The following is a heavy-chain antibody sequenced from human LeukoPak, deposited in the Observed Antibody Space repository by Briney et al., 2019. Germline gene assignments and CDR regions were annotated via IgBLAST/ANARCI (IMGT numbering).Heavy chain of an antibody. CDR1: GFAFPILA. J-gene: IGHJ4*02. CDR3: AKDARRTDGWYFFDH. Sequence: VGSLRISCAASGFAFPILAMGWVRQAPGRGLEWVSVISDRGDLTYYADSVKGRFTISRDNSKNTLYLQMNSLRAEDTAVYYCAKDARRTDGWYFFDHWGQGTLVTVSS. CDR2: ISDRGDLT. V-gene: IGHV3-23*01. D-gene: IGHD2-15*01.